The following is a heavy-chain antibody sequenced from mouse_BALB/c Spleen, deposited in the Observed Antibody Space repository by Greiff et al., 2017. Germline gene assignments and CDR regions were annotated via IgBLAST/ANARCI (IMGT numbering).Heavy chain of an antibody. D-gene: IGHD1-2*01. Sequence: VHVKQSGTVLARPGASVKMSCKASGYTFTSYWMHWVKQRPGQGLEWIGAIYPGNSDTSYNQKFKGKAKLTAVTSTSTAYMELSSLTNEDSAVYYCTRPSTTAPFAYWGQGTLVTVSA. CDR2: IYPGNSDT. J-gene: IGHJ3*01. CDR1: GYTFTSYW. V-gene: IGHV1-5*01. CDR3: TRPSTTAPFAY.